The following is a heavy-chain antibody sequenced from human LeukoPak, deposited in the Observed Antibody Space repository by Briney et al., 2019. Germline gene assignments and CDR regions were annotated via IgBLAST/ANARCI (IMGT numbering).Heavy chain of an antibody. Sequence: VASVKVSCKASGGTFSSYAISWVRQAPGQGLEWMGGIIPIFGTANYAQKFQGRVTITADESTSTAYMELSSLRSEDTAVYYCARRALQQPKGFDYWGQGTLVTVSS. CDR3: ARRALQQPKGFDY. V-gene: IGHV1-69*01. CDR2: IIPIFGTA. CDR1: GGTFSSYA. J-gene: IGHJ4*02. D-gene: IGHD6-13*01.